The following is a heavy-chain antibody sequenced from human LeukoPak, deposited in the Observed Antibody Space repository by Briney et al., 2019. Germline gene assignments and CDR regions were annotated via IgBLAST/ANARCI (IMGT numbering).Heavy chain of an antibody. CDR2: IYTSGST. D-gene: IGHD5-24*01. Sequence: SETLSLTCTVSGGSISSCYWSWIRQPAGKGLEWIGRIYTSGSTTYNPSLKSRVTMSVDTSKNQFSLKLSSVTAADTAVYYCARCARNGYNYELWYFDLWGRGTLVTVSS. V-gene: IGHV4-4*07. J-gene: IGHJ2*01. CDR3: ARCARNGYNYELWYFDL. CDR1: GGSISSCY.